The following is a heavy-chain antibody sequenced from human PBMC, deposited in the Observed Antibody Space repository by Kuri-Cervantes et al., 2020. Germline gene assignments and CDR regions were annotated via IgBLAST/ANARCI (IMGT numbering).Heavy chain of an antibody. CDR2: ISFDGSNQ. D-gene: IGHD2-15*01. V-gene: IGHV3-30*03. Sequence: GGSLRLSCAASGFTFSSYSMNWVRQAPGKGLEWVAIISFDGSNQYYADSVRGRFTISRDNSKNTLYLQMNSLRAEDTAVYYCARGQVVAASMDVWGKGTTVTVSS. CDR3: ARGQVVAASMDV. CDR1: GFTFSSYS. J-gene: IGHJ6*03.